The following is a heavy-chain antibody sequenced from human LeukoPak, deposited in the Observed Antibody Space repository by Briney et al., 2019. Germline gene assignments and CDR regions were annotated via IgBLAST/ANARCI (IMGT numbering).Heavy chain of an antibody. Sequence: PSETLSLTCTVSGGSVSSGSYYWSWIRQPPGKGLEWIGYIYYSGSAKYNPSLKSRVTISVDTSKNQFSLKLTSVTAADTAVYYCARGFGDWGSSWFDPWGQGTLVTVSS. CDR2: IYYSGSA. J-gene: IGHJ5*02. V-gene: IGHV4-61*01. D-gene: IGHD3-10*01. CDR3: ARGFGDWGSSWFDP. CDR1: GGSVSSGSYY.